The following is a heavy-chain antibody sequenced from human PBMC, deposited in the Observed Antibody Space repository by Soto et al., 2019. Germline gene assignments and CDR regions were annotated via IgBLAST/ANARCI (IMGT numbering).Heavy chain of an antibody. V-gene: IGHV1-18*01. CDR3: ARHHGPTTSENWLDP. Sequence: QVHLVQSGVEVKTPGASVKVSCQASGYTFFTYDISWVRQAPGQGLEWMGWISTYSGDTKYAQKFQARVTMTTDTSTTTAYLELRSLRSADTAVYYCARHHGPTTSENWLDPWGQGTLVTVSS. CDR1: GYTFFTYD. D-gene: IGHD5-12*01. CDR2: ISTYSGDT. J-gene: IGHJ5*02.